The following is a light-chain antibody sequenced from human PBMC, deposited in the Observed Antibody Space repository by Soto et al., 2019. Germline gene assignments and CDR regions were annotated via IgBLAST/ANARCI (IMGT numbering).Light chain of an antibody. V-gene: IGKV2-28*01. CDR1: QSLLHRNGKNY. CDR2: LGS. CDR3: MQALQTPS. Sequence: DVVMTQSPLSLPVTPGEPASISCRSSQSLLHRNGKNYLDWYLQKPGQSPQLLIYLGSNRASGVPDRFSGSESGTDFTLKIIRVEAEDVGVYYCMQALQTPSVGQGTKLEIK. J-gene: IGKJ2*01.